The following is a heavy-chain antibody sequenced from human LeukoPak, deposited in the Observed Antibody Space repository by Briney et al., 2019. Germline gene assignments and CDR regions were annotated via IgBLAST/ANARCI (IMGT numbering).Heavy chain of an antibody. CDR2: ISYDGSIQ. D-gene: IGHD3-16*01. V-gene: IGHV3-30-3*01. CDR3: ARERGEGRTRNFDY. CDR1: GFTFSSYF. Sequence: GGSLRLSCAASGFTFSSYFEHWVRQAPGKGLDWVTTISYDGSIQYYSDSVKGRFTISRDNSKNTLYLQMNSLKPEDTAMYYCARERGEGRTRNFDYWGQGTLVTVSS. J-gene: IGHJ4*02.